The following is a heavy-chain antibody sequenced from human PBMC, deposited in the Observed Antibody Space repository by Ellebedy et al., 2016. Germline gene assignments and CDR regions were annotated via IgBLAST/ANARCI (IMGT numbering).Heavy chain of an antibody. CDR3: ARAPYITIFTPYYFDY. CDR2: ISAYNGNT. D-gene: IGHD3-3*01. Sequence: ASVKVSXXASGYTFTSYGISWVRQAPGQGLEWMGWISAYNGNTNYAQKLQGRVTMTTDTSTSTAYMELRSLRSDDTAVYYCARAPYITIFTPYYFDYWGQGTLVTVSS. J-gene: IGHJ4*02. CDR1: GYTFTSYG. V-gene: IGHV1-18*01.